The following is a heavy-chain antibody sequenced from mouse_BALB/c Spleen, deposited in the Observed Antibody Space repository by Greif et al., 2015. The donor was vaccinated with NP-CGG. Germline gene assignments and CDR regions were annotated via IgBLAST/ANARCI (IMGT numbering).Heavy chain of an antibody. CDR3: ARDTLSVLRLLDYAMDY. Sequence: VQRVESGPGLVAPSQSLSITCTVSGFSLTSYGVHWVRQPPGKGLEWLGVIWAGGSTNYNSALMSRLSISKDNSKSQVFLKMNSLQTDDTAMYYCARDTLSVLRLLDYAMDYWGQGTSVTVSS. D-gene: IGHD1-2*01. CDR2: IWAGGST. CDR1: GFSLTSYG. V-gene: IGHV2-9*02. J-gene: IGHJ4*01.